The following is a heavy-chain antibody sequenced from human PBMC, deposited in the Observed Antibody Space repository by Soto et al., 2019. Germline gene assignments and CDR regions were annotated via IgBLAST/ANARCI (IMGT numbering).Heavy chain of an antibody. V-gene: IGHV4-59*01. Sequence: SETLSLTCTFNCFSIISYYWSWIRQPPRKGLEWIGYIYYSGSTNYNPSLKSRVTISVDTSKNQFSLKLSSVTAADTAVYYCARCIANSYGFSCYYGMDVWGQGTTVTVS. J-gene: IGHJ6*02. CDR2: IYYSGST. CDR3: ARCIANSYGFSCYYGMDV. D-gene: IGHD5-18*01. CDR1: CFSIISYY.